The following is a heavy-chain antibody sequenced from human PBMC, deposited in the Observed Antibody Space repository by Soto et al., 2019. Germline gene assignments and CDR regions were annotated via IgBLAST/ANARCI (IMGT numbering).Heavy chain of an antibody. D-gene: IGHD4-17*01. CDR2: IFYSGDT. Sequence: VQLQESGPGLVKPSETLSLTCTVSGASITSYYWSWIRQPPGKGLEWIGYIFYSGDTNYNPSLKSRVTISVDTSKNQFSLKVTSVTAAATAVYYCVAFHEEGLGWFDPWGQGTLVTVSS. J-gene: IGHJ5*02. V-gene: IGHV4-59*01. CDR3: VAFHEEGLGWFDP. CDR1: GASITSYY.